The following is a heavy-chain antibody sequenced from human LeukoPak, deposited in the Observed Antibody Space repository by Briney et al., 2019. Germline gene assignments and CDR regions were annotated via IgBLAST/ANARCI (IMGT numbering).Heavy chain of an antibody. V-gene: IGHV4-59*02. CDR2: FSDSGST. CDR1: GASVSSYY. Sequence: SETLSLTCTVSGASVSSYYWSWIRQPPGRGLDWIAYFSDSGSTSYNTSLKSRVTISLDRSKNQFSLKLSSMTAADTARYYCARGGFGYFDYWGQGILVTVPS. D-gene: IGHD3-16*01. CDR3: ARGGFGYFDY. J-gene: IGHJ4*02.